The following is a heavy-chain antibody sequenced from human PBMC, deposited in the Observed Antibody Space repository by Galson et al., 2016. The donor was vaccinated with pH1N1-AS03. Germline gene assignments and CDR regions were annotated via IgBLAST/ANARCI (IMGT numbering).Heavy chain of an antibody. J-gene: IGHJ3*02. CDR1: GFTFSNAW. CDR2: IKNRENGRTT. CDR3: TTDDYGDYRGTGAGTNDAFDM. D-gene: IGHD4-17*01. V-gene: IGHV3-15*01. Sequence: SLRLSCAASGFTFSNAWMSWVRQAPGKGLEWVGLIKNRENGRTTDYAAPVKGRFTISRDDSKNTLYLQMNSLKTEDTAVYYCTTDDYGDYRGTGAGTNDAFDMWGQGTTVTVSS.